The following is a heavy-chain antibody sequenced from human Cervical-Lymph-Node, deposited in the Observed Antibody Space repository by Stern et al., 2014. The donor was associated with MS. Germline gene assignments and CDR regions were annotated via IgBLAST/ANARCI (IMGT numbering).Heavy chain of an antibody. J-gene: IGHJ4*02. CDR2: INWNSGNF. Sequence: EVQLEESGGGLVQSGRSLRLSCAASGFTFDDYAMHWVRQAPGKGLEWVSGINWNSGNFGYADSVKGRFTISRDNAKNSLYLQMNSLRPEDTALYYCAKGRTLLDWRPDHFDYWGQGTLVTVSS. V-gene: IGHV3-9*01. D-gene: IGHD2-21*01. CDR1: GFTFDDYA. CDR3: AKGRTLLDWRPDHFDY.